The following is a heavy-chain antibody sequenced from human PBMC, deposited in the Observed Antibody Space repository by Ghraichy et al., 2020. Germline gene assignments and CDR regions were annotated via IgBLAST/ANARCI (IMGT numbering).Heavy chain of an antibody. CDR1: GFTFSIYG. Sequence: GESLNISCTASGFTFSIYGMNWVRQAPGNGLEWVSYISSSSAIFYADSVKGRFTISRDNAKNSLSLQMNSLRDADTAVYFCARDSPPIAVAGIDYWGQGTLVTVSS. CDR3: ARDSPPIAVAGIDY. V-gene: IGHV3-48*02. CDR2: ISSSSAI. J-gene: IGHJ4*02. D-gene: IGHD6-19*01.